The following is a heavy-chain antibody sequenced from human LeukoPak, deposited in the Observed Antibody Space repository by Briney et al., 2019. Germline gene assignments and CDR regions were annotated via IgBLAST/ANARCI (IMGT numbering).Heavy chain of an antibody. V-gene: IGHV4-31*03. D-gene: IGHD3-22*01. J-gene: IGHJ3*02. Sequence: SQTLSLTCTVSGGSISSGGYYWSWIRQHPGKGLEWIGYIYYSGSTYYNPSLKSRVTISVDTSKNQFSLKLSSVTAADTAVYYCAREPSYYYDSSGYYAYGAFDIWGQGTMATVSS. CDR2: IYYSGST. CDR3: AREPSYYYDSSGYYAYGAFDI. CDR1: GGSISSGGYY.